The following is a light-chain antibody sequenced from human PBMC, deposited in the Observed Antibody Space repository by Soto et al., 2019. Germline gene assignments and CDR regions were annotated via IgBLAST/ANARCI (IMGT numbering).Light chain of an antibody. CDR2: GPS. CDR3: HKLGSSPQS. J-gene: IGKJ1*01. Sequence: ESTQCPNTLSYCPGKGSTLSCRASQNINSTRIAWYQHTPGQDLGLFIYGPSSRATGIPERFSGSWSGTDFTLTISRLEPEDFGVNFCHKLGSSPQSFGQGSTGDLK. V-gene: IGKV3-20*01. CDR1: QNINSTR.